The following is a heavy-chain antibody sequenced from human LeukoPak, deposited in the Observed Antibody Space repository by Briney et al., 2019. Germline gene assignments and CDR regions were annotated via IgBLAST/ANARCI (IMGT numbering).Heavy chain of an antibody. Sequence: SSETLSLTCTVSGYSISSGYFWGWIRQPPGRGLEWIGCIFRSGNAYYHPSLTSRVTISADMSKNELSLKLNSVTVADTAIYYCARLGQEWLVGGAFDYWGQGALVTVSS. CDR2: IFRSGNA. V-gene: IGHV4-38-2*02. J-gene: IGHJ4*02. CDR1: GYSISSGYF. CDR3: ARLGQEWLVGGAFDY. D-gene: IGHD6-19*01.